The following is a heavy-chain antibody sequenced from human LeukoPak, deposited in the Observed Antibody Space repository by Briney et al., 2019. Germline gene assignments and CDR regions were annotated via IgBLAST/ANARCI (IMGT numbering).Heavy chain of an antibody. J-gene: IGHJ1*01. D-gene: IGHD6-13*01. Sequence: ASVTVSCKASGYTFTSYGISWVRQAPGQGLEWMGWISAYNGNTNYAQKLQGRVTMTTDTSTSTAYMELRSLRSDDTAVYYCARDRVAAARIKYFQHWGQGTLVTVSS. CDR2: ISAYNGNT. CDR1: GYTFTSYG. V-gene: IGHV1-18*01. CDR3: ARDRVAAARIKYFQH.